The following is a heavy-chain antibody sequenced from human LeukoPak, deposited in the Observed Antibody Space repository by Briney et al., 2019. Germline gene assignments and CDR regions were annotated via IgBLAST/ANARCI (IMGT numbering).Heavy chain of an antibody. CDR3: ARDLTVVTPDAFDI. CDR1: GYTFTSYG. V-gene: IGHV1-18*01. CDR2: ISAYNGNT. D-gene: IGHD4-23*01. Sequence: GASVKVSCKASGYTFTSYGISWVRQAPGQGLEWMGWISAYNGNTNYAQKLQGRVTTTTDTSTNTAFMELRSLRSDDTAVYYCARDLTVVTPDAFDIWGQGTMVTVSS. J-gene: IGHJ3*02.